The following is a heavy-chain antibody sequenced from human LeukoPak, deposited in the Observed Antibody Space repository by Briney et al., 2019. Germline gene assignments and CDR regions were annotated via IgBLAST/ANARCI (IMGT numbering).Heavy chain of an antibody. J-gene: IGHJ4*02. CDR3: ARGTYYYGSSGYWDLDY. CDR1: GFTFSYFW. V-gene: IGHV3-30-3*01. D-gene: IGHD3-22*01. CDR2: ISYDGSNK. Sequence: PGGSLRLSCAASGFTFSYFWMNWVRQAPGKGLEWVAVISYDGSNKYYADSVKGRFTISRDNSKNTLYLQMNSLRAEDTAVYYCARGTYYYGSSGYWDLDYWGQGTLVTVSS.